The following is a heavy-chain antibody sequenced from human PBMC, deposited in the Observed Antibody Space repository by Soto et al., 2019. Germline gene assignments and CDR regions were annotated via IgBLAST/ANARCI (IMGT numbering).Heavy chain of an antibody. CDR3: ARDSGYGSGAPVNHYLDY. J-gene: IGHJ4*01. CDR2: IKMDASEK. D-gene: IGHD3-10*01. V-gene: IGHV3-7*01. CDR1: GFTFGGYW. Sequence: GGSLRLSCAASGFTFGGYWMSWVGQAPGKGLEWLATIKMDASEKKYVDSVKGRFTMSRDNAKNSLYLQMDSLRAEDTAAYYCARDSGYGSGAPVNHYLDYWGHGTLVTVSS.